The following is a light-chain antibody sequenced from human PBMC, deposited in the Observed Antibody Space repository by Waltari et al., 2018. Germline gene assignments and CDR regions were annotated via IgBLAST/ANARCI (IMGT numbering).Light chain of an antibody. CDR2: GNT. CDR1: TSNIGAGYD. J-gene: IGLJ1*01. Sequence: QSVLPQPPSVSGAPGQRVTISCTGSTSNIGAGYDEHWHQQLPGTAPNLLIFGNTNRPAGVPDRFSGSKSGTSPSLAITGLQVEDEADYYCQSYDNSLSGYVFGSGTKVTVL. CDR3: QSYDNSLSGYV. V-gene: IGLV1-40*01.